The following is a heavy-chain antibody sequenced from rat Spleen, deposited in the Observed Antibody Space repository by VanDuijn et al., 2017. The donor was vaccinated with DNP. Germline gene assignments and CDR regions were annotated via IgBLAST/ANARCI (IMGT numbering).Heavy chain of an antibody. CDR1: GFTFSDYY. CDR3: ARQGYGGDHFDY. Sequence: EVQLVESGGGLVQPGRSLKLSCAASGFTFSDYYMAWVRQAPKKGLEWVAYISYEGSSTYYGDSVRGRFTISRDNAKSTLYLQMNSLRSEDTATYYCARQGYGGDHFDYWGQGVMVTVSS. D-gene: IGHD1-11*01. V-gene: IGHV5-22*01. J-gene: IGHJ2*01. CDR2: ISYEGSST.